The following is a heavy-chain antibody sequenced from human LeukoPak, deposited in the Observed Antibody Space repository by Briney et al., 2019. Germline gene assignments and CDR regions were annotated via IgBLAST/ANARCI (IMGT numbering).Heavy chain of an antibody. Sequence: GGSLRLSCAATGFTFSNNAMHWVRQAPGKGLERVAVISYDGTNQRYADSVKGRFTISGDNSENTQFLQMNSLRPEDTAVYYCARGGSWFGEFRWWYMDVWGKGTTVTISS. CDR2: ISYDGTNQ. V-gene: IGHV3-30*04. CDR3: ARGGSWFGEFRWWYMDV. J-gene: IGHJ6*03. CDR1: GFTFSNNA. D-gene: IGHD3-10*01.